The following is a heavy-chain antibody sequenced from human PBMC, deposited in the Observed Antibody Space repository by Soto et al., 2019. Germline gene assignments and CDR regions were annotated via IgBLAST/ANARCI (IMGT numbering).Heavy chain of an antibody. J-gene: IGHJ5*02. D-gene: IGHD3-10*01. CDR1: GFSFSTYW. Sequence: EVQLVESGGGLVQPAGSLRLSCAASGFSFSTYWMAWVRQAPGKGLEWVANIDQGGGEKYDVDAVRGRCTISRDNAKNSLYLQMNSLRAEDTATYYCARGGNWFDPWGQGTLCCVSS. CDR3: ARGGNWFDP. V-gene: IGHV3-7*05. CDR2: IDQGGGEK.